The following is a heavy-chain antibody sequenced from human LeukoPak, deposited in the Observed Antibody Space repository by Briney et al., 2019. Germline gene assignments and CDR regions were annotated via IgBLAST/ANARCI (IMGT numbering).Heavy chain of an antibody. J-gene: IGHJ4*02. CDR1: GFTFSTFA. CDR2: ITGAGDTT. V-gene: IGHV3-23*01. D-gene: IGHD3-3*01. Sequence: GGSLRLSCAASGFTFSTFAMSWVRQAPGRGLEWVSSITGAGDTTFYPESVKGRFTISRDNSKNMLYLQMNSLRVEDTALYFCVRDRNYYEALQRSYWGQGTLVTVSS. CDR3: VRDRNYYEALQRSY.